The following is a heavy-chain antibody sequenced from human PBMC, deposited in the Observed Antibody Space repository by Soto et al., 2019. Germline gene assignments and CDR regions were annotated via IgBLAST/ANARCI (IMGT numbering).Heavy chain of an antibody. J-gene: IGHJ1*01. CDR3: VCFECGRTAVLPAMEANGY. CDR2: VNSDESTT. CDR1: GFTFSSYW. V-gene: IGHV3-74*01. D-gene: IGHD2-21*02. Sequence: GGSLRLSCAASGFTFSSYWMHWVRQGPGKGLVWVSRVNSDESTTSYADPVKGRLTIARDTAKNTRYLQMSGLRAEETALYYRVCFECGRTAVLPAMEANGYWGQGTLVTVSS.